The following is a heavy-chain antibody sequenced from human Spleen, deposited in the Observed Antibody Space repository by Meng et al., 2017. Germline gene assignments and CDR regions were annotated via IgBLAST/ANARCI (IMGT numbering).Heavy chain of an antibody. D-gene: IGHD6-13*01. V-gene: IGHV7-4-1*02. CDR1: GYTFTRYA. Sequence: ASVKVSCKASGYTFTRYAMNWVRQPPGQGLEWMGWISTNTGNPTYAEGFTGRFLFSLDTSVSTAYLQINSLRAEDAGVSYYARASLGIAGVGYSWGQGTLVTVSS. J-gene: IGHJ4*02. CDR2: ISTNTGNP. CDR3: ARASLGIAGVGYS.